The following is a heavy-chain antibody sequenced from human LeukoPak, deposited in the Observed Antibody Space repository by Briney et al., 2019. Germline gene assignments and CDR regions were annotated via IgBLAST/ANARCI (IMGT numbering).Heavy chain of an antibody. Sequence: GGSLRLSCAASGFTFDDYAMHWVRQAPGKGLEWVSGISWNSGSIGYADSVKGRFTISRDNAKNSLYLQMNSLRAEDTALYYCARGGRSSWGIGNYYYYYMDVWGKGTTVTVSS. D-gene: IGHD6-13*01. J-gene: IGHJ6*03. V-gene: IGHV3-9*01. CDR2: ISWNSGSI. CDR3: ARGGRSSWGIGNYYYYYMDV. CDR1: GFTFDDYA.